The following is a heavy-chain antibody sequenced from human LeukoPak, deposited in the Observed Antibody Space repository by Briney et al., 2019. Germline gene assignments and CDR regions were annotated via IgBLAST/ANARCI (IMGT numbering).Heavy chain of an antibody. CDR1: GFTFSSYS. CDR3: ARDRLYYPNRVGAFDI. V-gene: IGHV3-21*01. CDR2: ISSSSSYI. J-gene: IGHJ3*02. Sequence: GGSLRLSCAASGFTFSSYSMNWVRQAPGKGLDWVSSISSSSSYIYYADSVKGRFTISRDNAKNSLYLQLNSLRAEDTAVYYCARDRLYYPNRVGAFDIWGQGTMVTVSS. D-gene: IGHD3-10*01.